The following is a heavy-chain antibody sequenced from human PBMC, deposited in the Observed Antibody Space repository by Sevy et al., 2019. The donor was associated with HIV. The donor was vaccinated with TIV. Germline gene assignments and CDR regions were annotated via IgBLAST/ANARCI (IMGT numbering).Heavy chain of an antibody. V-gene: IGHV3-53*01. J-gene: IGHJ6*02. CDR3: AREPVVVTATYYYYYGMDV. Sequence: GGSLRLSCAASGFTVSSNYMSWVRQAPGKGLEWVSVIYSGGSTYYADSVKGRFTISRDNSKNTLYLQMNSLRAEDTAVYYCAREPVVVTATYYYYYGMDVWGQVTTVTVSS. D-gene: IGHD2-21*02. CDR1: GFTVSSNY. CDR2: IYSGGST.